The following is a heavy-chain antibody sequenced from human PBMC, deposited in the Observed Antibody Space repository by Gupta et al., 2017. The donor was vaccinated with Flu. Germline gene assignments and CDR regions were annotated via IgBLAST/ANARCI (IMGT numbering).Heavy chain of an antibody. J-gene: IGHJ4*02. Sequence: LVESGGRVVQPGKSLRLSCAAFPSVAVNQCMHWVRQMPDKRLEWVAMVGFDDNVLYSDSVKGRFTISRGSSAETLSLQMDNLRVEDTAVYFCVADLGNAWFQFFAWGQGTQVTVAS. CDR1: PSVAVNQC. D-gene: IGHD6-19*01. CDR3: VADLGNAWFQFFA. CDR2: VGFDDNV. V-gene: IGHV3-33*01.